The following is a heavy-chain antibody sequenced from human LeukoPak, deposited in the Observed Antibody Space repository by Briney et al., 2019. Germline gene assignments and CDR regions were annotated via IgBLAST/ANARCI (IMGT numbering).Heavy chain of an antibody. J-gene: IGHJ6*02. D-gene: IGHD3-22*01. CDR2: IYTSGST. V-gene: IGHV4-61*02. Sequence: PSETLSLTCTVSWGSISSGSYYWSWIRQPAGKGLEWIGRIYTSGSTNYNPSLKSRVTISVDTSKNQFSLKLSSVTAADTAVYYCARGGYYDSSGYYLSQYYYYGMDVWGQGTTVTVSS. CDR3: ARGGYYDSSGYYLSQYYYYGMDV. CDR1: WGSISSGSYY.